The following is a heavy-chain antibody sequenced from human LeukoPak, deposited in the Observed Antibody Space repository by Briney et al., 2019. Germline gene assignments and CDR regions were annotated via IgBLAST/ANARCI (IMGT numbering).Heavy chain of an antibody. D-gene: IGHD5-24*01. CDR1: GFSFSSYS. CDR2: ISGGSSYI. J-gene: IGHJ4*02. CDR3: ARDRDGPDY. Sequence: GGSLRLSCAASGFSFSSYSMNWVRQAPGKGLEWVLSISGGSSYIYYADSVKGRFTISRDNAKNMVYLQMNSLRDEDTAVYYCARDRDGPDYWGQGTLVTVSS. V-gene: IGHV3-21*01.